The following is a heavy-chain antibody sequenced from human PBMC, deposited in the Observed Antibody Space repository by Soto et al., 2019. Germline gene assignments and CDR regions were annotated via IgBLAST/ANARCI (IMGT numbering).Heavy chain of an antibody. CDR3: AREVVVGVRSAFDI. CDR1: GFTFSHYW. D-gene: IGHD2-15*01. J-gene: IGHJ3*02. Sequence: EVQLVESGGGLVQPGGSLRLSCAASGFTFSHYWMSWVRQAPGKGLEWVANIKQDGSEKYYVDSVKGRFTISRDNAQNSLSVQMNSLRAADTAVYYCAREVVVGVRSAFDIWGQGTMVTVSS. CDR2: IKQDGSEK. V-gene: IGHV3-7*01.